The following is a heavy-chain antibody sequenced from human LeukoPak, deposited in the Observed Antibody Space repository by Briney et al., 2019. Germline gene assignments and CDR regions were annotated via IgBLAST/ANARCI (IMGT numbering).Heavy chain of an antibody. V-gene: IGHV4-34*01. Sequence: PSETLSLTCAVYGGSFSGYYWSWIRQPPGKGQEWNGEINHSGSTNNNPSLTSQVTISVDTSKNQFSLKLSSVTAADTAVYYCASAYYDILGGHFDYWGQGTLVTVSS. CDR1: GGSFSGYY. J-gene: IGHJ4*02. CDR3: ASAYYDILGGHFDY. CDR2: INHSGST. D-gene: IGHD3-9*01.